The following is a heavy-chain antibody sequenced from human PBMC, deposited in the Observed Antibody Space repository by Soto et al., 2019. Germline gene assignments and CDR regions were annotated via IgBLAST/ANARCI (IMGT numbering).Heavy chain of an antibody. CDR1: GFTFSSYW. V-gene: IGHV3-7*01. Sequence: GSLRLSCAASGFTFSSYWMSWVRQGPGKGLELVAQIKQDGREKYYVDSVKGRFTISRVNDKNSLYLQMNSLRAEDTAVYYCPRDQPVFRSRYYDYYYYYGMDLWGQGTTVTVSS. CDR3: PRDQPVFRSRYYDYYYYYGMDL. CDR2: IKQDGREK. J-gene: IGHJ6*02. D-gene: IGHD3-3*01.